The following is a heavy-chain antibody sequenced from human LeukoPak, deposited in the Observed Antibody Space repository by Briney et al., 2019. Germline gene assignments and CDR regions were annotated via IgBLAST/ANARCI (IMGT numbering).Heavy chain of an antibody. D-gene: IGHD3-3*01. V-gene: IGHV1-46*01. CDR3: ARDGQDYYDFWSGDNWFDP. Sequence: ASVKVSCKASGYTFTSYYMHWVRQAPGQGHEWVGIINPSGGSTSYAQKFQGRVTMTRDMSTSTVYMELSSLRSEDTAVYYCARDGQDYYDFWSGDNWFDPWGQGTLVTVSS. CDR2: INPSGGST. CDR1: GYTFTSYY. J-gene: IGHJ5*02.